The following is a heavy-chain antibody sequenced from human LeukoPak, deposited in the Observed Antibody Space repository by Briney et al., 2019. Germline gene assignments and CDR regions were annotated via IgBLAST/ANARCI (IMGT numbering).Heavy chain of an antibody. CDR2: IKQDGSEK. Sequence: PGGSLRLSCAASGFTFSSYWMSWVRQAPGKGLEWVANIKQDGSEKYYVDSVKGRFTISRDNSKNTLYLQMNSLRAEDTAVYYCAKFSGSYSGWFDPWGQGTLVTVSS. CDR1: GFTFSSYW. J-gene: IGHJ5*02. D-gene: IGHD1-26*01. V-gene: IGHV3-7*03. CDR3: AKFSGSYSGWFDP.